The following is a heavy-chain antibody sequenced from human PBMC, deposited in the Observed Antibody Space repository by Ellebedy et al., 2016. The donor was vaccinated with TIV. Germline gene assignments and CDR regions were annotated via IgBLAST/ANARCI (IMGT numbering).Heavy chain of an antibody. CDR3: ARDSGSYPFDY. Sequence: GESLKISXAASGFTFSNYEMHWVRQAPGKGLVWVSRINGDGSTTTYADSVKGRFTISRDNARNTLYLQMDSLRDEDTAVYYCARDSGSYPFDYWGLGALVTVSS. J-gene: IGHJ4*02. V-gene: IGHV3-74*01. CDR1: GFTFSNYE. D-gene: IGHD3-16*02. CDR2: INGDGSTT.